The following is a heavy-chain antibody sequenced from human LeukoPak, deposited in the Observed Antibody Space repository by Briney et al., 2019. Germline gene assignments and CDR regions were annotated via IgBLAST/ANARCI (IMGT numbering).Heavy chain of an antibody. CDR2: ISISGNTI. CDR1: GFTFSDYE. Sequence: PGGSLRLSCAASGFTFSDYEMNWVRQAPGKGLEWLSHISISGNTIHYADSVEGRFTISRDNAKNSLYLQMNSLRAEDTAVYYCAKDSAKKYDDYWGQGTLVTVSS. J-gene: IGHJ4*02. V-gene: IGHV3-48*03. CDR3: AKDSAKKYDDY. D-gene: IGHD2/OR15-2a*01.